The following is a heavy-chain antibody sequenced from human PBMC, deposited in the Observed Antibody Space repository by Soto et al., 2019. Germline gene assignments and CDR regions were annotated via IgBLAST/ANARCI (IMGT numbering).Heavy chain of an antibody. D-gene: IGHD6-19*01. CDR2: ISGSGGST. CDR3: ARVHLLAVAGYYYYYGMDV. V-gene: IGHV3-23*01. Sequence: EVQLLESGGGLVQPGGSLRLSCAASGFTFSSYAMSWVRQAPGKGLEWVSAISGSGGSTYYADSVKGRFTISRDNSKNTLYLQMNSLRAEDTAVYYCARVHLLAVAGYYYYYGMDVWGQGTTVTVSS. CDR1: GFTFSSYA. J-gene: IGHJ6*02.